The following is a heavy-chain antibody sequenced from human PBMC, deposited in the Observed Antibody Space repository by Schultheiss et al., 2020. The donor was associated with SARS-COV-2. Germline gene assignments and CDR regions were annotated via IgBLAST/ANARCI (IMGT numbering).Heavy chain of an antibody. V-gene: IGHV4-39*01. CDR2: IYYSGST. Sequence: GSLRLSCTVSGGSISSSSYYWGWIRQPPGKGLEWIGSIYYSGSTYYNPSLKSRVTISVDTSKNQFSLKLSSVTAADTAVYYCARPGFSGGSYYFDYWGQGTLVTVSS. CDR3: ARPGFSGGSYYFDY. CDR1: GGSISSSSYY. J-gene: IGHJ4*02. D-gene: IGHD2-15*01.